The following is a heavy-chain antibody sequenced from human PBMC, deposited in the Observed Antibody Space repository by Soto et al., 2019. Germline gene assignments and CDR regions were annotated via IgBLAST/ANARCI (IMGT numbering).Heavy chain of an antibody. CDR3: ARRLWFGEFLLAFDI. J-gene: IGHJ3*02. CDR2: IYYSGST. Sequence: SETLSLTCTVSGGSISSSSYYWGWIRQPPGKGLEWIGSIYYSGSTYYNPSLKSRVTISVDTSKNQFSLKLSSVTAADTAVYYCARRLWFGEFLLAFDIWGQGTMVTVSS. D-gene: IGHD3-10*01. CDR1: GGSISSSSYY. V-gene: IGHV4-39*01.